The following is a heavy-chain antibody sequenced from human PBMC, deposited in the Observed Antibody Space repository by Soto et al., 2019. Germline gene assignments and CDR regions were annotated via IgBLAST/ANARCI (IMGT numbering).Heavy chain of an antibody. CDR2: ISAYNGNT. CDR1: GYTFTSYG. CDR3: ARDGGPYGGNSETPNWFDP. D-gene: IGHD4-17*01. J-gene: IGHJ5*02. Sequence: ASVKVSCKASGYTFTSYGISWVRQAPGQGLEWMGWISAYNGNTNYAQKLQGRVTMTTDTSTSTAYMELRSLRSDDTAVYYCARDGGPYGGNSETPNWFDPWGQGILVTVSS. V-gene: IGHV1-18*04.